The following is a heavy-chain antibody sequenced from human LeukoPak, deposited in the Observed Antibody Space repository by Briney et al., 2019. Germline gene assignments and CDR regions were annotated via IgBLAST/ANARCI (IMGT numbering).Heavy chain of an antibody. D-gene: IGHD5-12*01. V-gene: IGHV3-53*01. CDR1: GFAVSSNY. CDR2: VYSDGSI. J-gene: IGHJ3*01. CDR3: ARDRHRYRGINGDGDAFDV. Sequence: SGGSLRLSCEASGFAVSSNYISWVRQAPGKGLEWVSIVYSDGSIFQADFVKGRFTMSRDISRNTMDLQMNSLRVEDTAVYFCARDRHRYRGINGDGDAFDVWGQGTMVTVSS.